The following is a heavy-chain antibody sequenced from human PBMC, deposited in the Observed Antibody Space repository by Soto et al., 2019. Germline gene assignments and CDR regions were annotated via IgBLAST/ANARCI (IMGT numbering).Heavy chain of an antibody. D-gene: IGHD3-16*02. V-gene: IGHV4-59*01. CDR3: ARDSPPFYDIFWVRYPSDGSDI. Sequence: SETVSLSCTVSGGSTSSYYWSWIRQPPGKGLEWMGYINYGGRTNYNPSLKSRVTISVDTSKTQFSLKLSSVTAADTAMYYCARDSPPFYDIFWVRYPSDGSDIRG. CDR2: INYGGRT. J-gene: IGHJ3*02. CDR1: GGSTSSYY.